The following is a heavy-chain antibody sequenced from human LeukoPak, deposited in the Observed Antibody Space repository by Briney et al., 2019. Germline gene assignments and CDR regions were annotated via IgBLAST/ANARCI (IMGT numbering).Heavy chain of an antibody. V-gene: IGHV1-46*01. CDR3: ASATYYYGSGSDLDRYYYYYMDV. J-gene: IGHJ6*03. CDR1: GYTFTSYY. Sequence: ASVKVSCKASGYTFTSYYMHWVRQAPGQGLEWMGIINPSGGSTSYAQKFQGRVTMTRDTSTSTVYMELSSLRSDDTAVYYCASATYYYGSGSDLDRYYYYYMDVWGKGTTVTVSS. CDR2: INPSGGST. D-gene: IGHD3-10*01.